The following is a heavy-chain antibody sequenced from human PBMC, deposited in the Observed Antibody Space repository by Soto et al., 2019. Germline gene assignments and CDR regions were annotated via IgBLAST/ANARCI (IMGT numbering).Heavy chain of an antibody. CDR3: ARVSSGWAYYYYGMDV. CDR1: GFTFSSYA. CDR2: ISYDGSNK. D-gene: IGHD6-19*01. J-gene: IGHJ6*02. Sequence: GWSLRLSCAASGFTFSSYAMHWVRQAPGKGLEWVAVISYDGSNKYYADSVKGRFTISRDNSKNTLYLQMNSLRAEDTAVYYCARVSSGWAYYYYGMDVWGQGTTVTVSS. V-gene: IGHV3-30-3*01.